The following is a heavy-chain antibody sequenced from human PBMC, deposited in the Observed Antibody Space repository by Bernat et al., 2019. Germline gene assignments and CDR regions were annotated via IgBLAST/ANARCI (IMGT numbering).Heavy chain of an antibody. D-gene: IGHD2-15*01. Sequence: QVQLQESGPGLVKPSGTLSLTCAVSNGSISSTNWWSWVRQPPDKGLEWIGQIYHSGNTNYNPSLKSRVTILLDKSKNQFSLKLSSVTAADTAVYYCARVYCSDGSCYGNFDYWGQGILVTVSS. CDR3: ARVYCSDGSCYGNFDY. CDR1: NGSISSTNW. CDR2: IYHSGNT. V-gene: IGHV4-4*02. J-gene: IGHJ4*02.